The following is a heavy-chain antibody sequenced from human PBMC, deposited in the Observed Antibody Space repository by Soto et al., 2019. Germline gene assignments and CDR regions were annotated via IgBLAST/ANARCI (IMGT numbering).Heavy chain of an antibody. V-gene: IGHV4-39*02. CDR2: IDESGDS. J-gene: IGHJ4*02. CDR1: GGPIRSSSHY. Sequence: QLQLQESGPGLVKPSETLSLTCTVSGGPIRSSSHYWGWISQSPGTGLEWIGSIDESGDSYYNPSLKSRVTISVDTSKNQFSLKLISVTGADSAIYYCAREGGYVDYWGQGTLVTVSS. CDR3: AREGGYVDY. D-gene: IGHD1-1*01.